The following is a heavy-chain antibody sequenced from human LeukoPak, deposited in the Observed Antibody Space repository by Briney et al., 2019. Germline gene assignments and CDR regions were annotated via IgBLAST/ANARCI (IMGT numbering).Heavy chain of an antibody. CDR3: ARGLVYCSSTSCNPTHFDY. Sequence: GASVKLSCKASGYTFTSYGISWVRQAPGQGLEWMGWISAYNGNTNYAQKLQGRVTMTTDTSTSTAYMELRSLRSDGTAVYYCARGLVYCSSTSCNPTHFDYWGQGTLVTVSS. CDR1: GYTFTSYG. CDR2: ISAYNGNT. D-gene: IGHD2-2*01. V-gene: IGHV1-18*01. J-gene: IGHJ4*02.